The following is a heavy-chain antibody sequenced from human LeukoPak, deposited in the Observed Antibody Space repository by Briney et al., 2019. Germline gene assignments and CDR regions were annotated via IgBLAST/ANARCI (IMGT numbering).Heavy chain of an antibody. CDR3: ARGKRGSSWYNWFDP. CDR2: INHSGST. V-gene: IGHV4-34*01. D-gene: IGHD6-13*01. Sequence: SETLSLTCAVYGGSFSGYYWSWIRQPPGKGLEWIGEINHSGSTNYNPSLKSRVTISVDTSKNQFSLKLSSVTAADTAVYYFARGKRGSSWYNWFDPWGQGTLVTVSS. CDR1: GGSFSGYY. J-gene: IGHJ5*02.